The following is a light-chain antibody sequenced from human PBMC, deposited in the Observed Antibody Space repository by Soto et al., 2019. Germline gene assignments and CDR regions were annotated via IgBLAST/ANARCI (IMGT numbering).Light chain of an antibody. CDR2: DAS. CDR1: HTISSW. Sequence: GDRVPIPCRASHTISSWLAWYQQKPGKAPTLLIYDASTLERGVPSRFSGTGSGTEFTLSIDSLQPDDFATYYCQQYHTSSITFGQGTRLEI. V-gene: IGKV1-5*01. J-gene: IGKJ5*01. CDR3: QQYHTSSIT.